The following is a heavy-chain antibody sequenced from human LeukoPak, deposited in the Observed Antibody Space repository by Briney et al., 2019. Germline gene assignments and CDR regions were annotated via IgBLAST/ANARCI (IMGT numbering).Heavy chain of an antibody. J-gene: IGHJ4*02. CDR3: ATLNYYDSSGYAAIDY. V-gene: IGHV1-2*06. Sequence: ASVKVSCKASGYTFTGYYMHWVRQAPGQGLEWMGRIKPNSGGTNYAQKFQGRVTMTRDTSISTAYMELSRLRYDDKAVYYCATLNYYDSSGYAAIDYWGQGTLVTVS. CDR1: GYTFTGYY. CDR2: IKPNSGGT. D-gene: IGHD3-22*01.